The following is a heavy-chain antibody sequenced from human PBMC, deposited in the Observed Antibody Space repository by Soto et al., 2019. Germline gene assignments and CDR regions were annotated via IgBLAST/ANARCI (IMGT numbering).Heavy chain of an antibody. Sequence: PGGSLRLSYAASGFTFSNAWMIWVRQAPGKGLEWVGRIKSKTDGGTTDYAAPVTGRFTISRDDSENTLYLQMNSLKTEDTAVYYCTTIPMGYCSSSSCYSYFDYWGQGTLVTVSS. CDR3: TTIPMGYCSSSSCYSYFDY. CDR2: IKSKTDGGTT. CDR1: GFTFSNAW. D-gene: IGHD2-15*01. V-gene: IGHV3-15*01. J-gene: IGHJ4*02.